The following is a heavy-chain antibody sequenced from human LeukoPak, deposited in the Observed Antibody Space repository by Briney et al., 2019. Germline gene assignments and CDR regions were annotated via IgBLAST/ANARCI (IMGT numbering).Heavy chain of an antibody. V-gene: IGHV4-4*07. CDR1: DGSISSFC. CDR2: IHTSGST. CDR3: ARLEYYGSGSLDY. Sequence: SETLSLTCSVSDGSISSFCWSWVRQPAGKGLEWIGRIHTSGSTDYNPSLKSRVTISVDTSKNQFSLKLSSVTAADTAVYYCARLEYYGSGSLDYWGQGTLVTVSS. J-gene: IGHJ4*02. D-gene: IGHD3-10*01.